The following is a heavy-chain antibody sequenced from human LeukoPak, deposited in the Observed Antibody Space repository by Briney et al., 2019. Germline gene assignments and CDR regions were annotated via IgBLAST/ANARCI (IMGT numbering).Heavy chain of an antibody. J-gene: IGHJ5*02. Sequence: GASVKVSCKASGYTFTRYYMHWVRQAPGQRLEWMGWINPNSGGTNYAQKFQERVPLTRDTSISTAYMELSRLRSDDTAVYYCARGGVDIVVVPAARYNWFDPWGQGTLVTVSS. CDR1: GYTFTRYY. D-gene: IGHD2-2*01. CDR3: ARGGVDIVVVPAARYNWFDP. V-gene: IGHV1-2*02. CDR2: INPNSGGT.